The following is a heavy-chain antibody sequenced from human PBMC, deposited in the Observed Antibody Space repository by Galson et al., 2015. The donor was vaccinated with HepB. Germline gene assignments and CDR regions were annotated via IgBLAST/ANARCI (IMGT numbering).Heavy chain of an antibody. CDR2: IRYDGSNK. D-gene: IGHD2-2*01. Sequence: SLRLSCAASGFTFSSYGMHWVRQAPGKGLEWVAFIRYDGSNKYYADSVKGRFTISRDNSKNTLYLQMNSLRAEDTAVYYCAKELGDIVVVPAAQSFDYWGQGTLVTVSS. CDR3: AKELGDIVVVPAAQSFDY. CDR1: GFTFSSYG. J-gene: IGHJ4*02. V-gene: IGHV3-30*02.